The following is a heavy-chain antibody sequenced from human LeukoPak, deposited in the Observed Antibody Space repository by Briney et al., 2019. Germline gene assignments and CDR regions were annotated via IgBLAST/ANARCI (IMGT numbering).Heavy chain of an antibody. CDR1: GFTFTSYA. CDR3: AKDYGSGPAEYFDY. D-gene: IGHD3-10*01. V-gene: IGHV3-23*01. Sequence: PGGSLRLSCAASGFTFTSYAMTWVRQAPGKGLECVSSISASDITNFADSVKGRFSISRDNPKNTLYLQMNSLRAEDTAVYYCAKDYGSGPAEYFDYWGQGTLVTVSS. CDR2: ISASDIT. J-gene: IGHJ4*02.